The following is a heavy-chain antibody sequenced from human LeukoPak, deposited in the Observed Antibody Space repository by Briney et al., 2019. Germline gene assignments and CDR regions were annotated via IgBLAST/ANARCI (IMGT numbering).Heavy chain of an antibody. Sequence: PGGSLRLSCAASGFTFNSYAMSWVRQAAGKGLEWVSSISGSGGSTYYADSVKGRFTISRDSSKNMLYLQMNILRTEDTAIYYCVKDGIDSGDPNGFDPWGQGTLVTVSS. CDR2: ISGSGGST. D-gene: IGHD3-10*01. V-gene: IGHV3-23*01. J-gene: IGHJ5*02. CDR3: VKDGIDSGDPNGFDP. CDR1: GFTFNSYA.